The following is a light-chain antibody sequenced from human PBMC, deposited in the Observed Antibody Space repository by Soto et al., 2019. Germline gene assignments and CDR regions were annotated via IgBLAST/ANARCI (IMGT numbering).Light chain of an antibody. CDR2: NTN. J-gene: IGLJ3*02. Sequence: QTVVTQEPSFSVSPGRTVTLTCGLSSGSVSTSYYPSWYQQTPGQAPRTLIYNTNTRSSGVPARLSGSILGNKAALSISGAQADDESEYYFMVYMGSGLWVFGGGTKLTVL. V-gene: IGLV8-61*01. CDR3: MVYMGSGLWV. CDR1: SGSVSTSYY.